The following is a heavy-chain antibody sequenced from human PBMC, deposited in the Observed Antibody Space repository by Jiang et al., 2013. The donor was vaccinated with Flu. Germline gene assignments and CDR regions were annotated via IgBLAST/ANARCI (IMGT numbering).Heavy chain of an antibody. J-gene: IGHJ6*02. CDR3: ARDGIVVAPTKRQRILLGKKTKFYSGLVV. CDR2: INHGGST. Sequence: LLKPSETLSLTCAVYGDSFNDFSWTWIRQPPGKGLEWIGEINHGGSTNYNPSLRSRVTISVATSKNQFSLKLTSVTAADTATYYCARDGIVVAPTKRQRILLGKKTKFYSGLVVWGQGTTVTVSS. D-gene: IGHD1-26*01. CDR1: GDSFNDFS. V-gene: IGHV4-34*01.